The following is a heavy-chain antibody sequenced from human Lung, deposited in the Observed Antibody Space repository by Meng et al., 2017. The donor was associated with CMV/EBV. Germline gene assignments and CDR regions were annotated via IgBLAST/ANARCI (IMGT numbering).Heavy chain of an antibody. CDR3: AKDRNIVTTSFDS. Sequence: LTXXASGFTFSAFAMSWVRQAPGKGLEWVSSVSGSGDNRYYADSVKGRFTMSRDNSKKTLYLEMNSLRAEDTALYYCAKDRNIVTTSFDSWGQGTAGXVSS. V-gene: IGHV3-23*01. D-gene: IGHD5-12*01. CDR2: VSGSGDNR. CDR1: GFTFSAFA. J-gene: IGHJ4*02.